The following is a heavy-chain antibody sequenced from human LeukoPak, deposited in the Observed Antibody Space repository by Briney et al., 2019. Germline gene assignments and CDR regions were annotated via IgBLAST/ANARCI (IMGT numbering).Heavy chain of an antibody. J-gene: IGHJ4*02. Sequence: QPGGSLRLSCAASGFTFSSYGVHWVRQAPGKGLKWVAVISYDGSNKYYGDSVKGRFTISRDNPKNTLYLQMNSLRAEDTAVYYCAKDRLEKGYCTNGVCYTSAFDFWGQGTLVTVSS. CDR3: AKDRLEKGYCTNGVCYTSAFDF. CDR2: ISYDGSNK. V-gene: IGHV3-30*18. CDR1: GFTFSSYG. D-gene: IGHD2-8*01.